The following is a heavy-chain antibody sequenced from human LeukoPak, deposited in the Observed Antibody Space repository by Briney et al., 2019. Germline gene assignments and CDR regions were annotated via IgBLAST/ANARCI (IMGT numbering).Heavy chain of an antibody. CDR1: GFTFCDYA. V-gene: IGHV3-49*04. J-gene: IGHJ4*02. D-gene: IGHD3-10*01. CDR2: IRSKAYGGTT. Sequence: GGSLRLSCTASGFTFCDYAMSWVRQAPGKGLEWVGFIRSKAYGGTTEYAASVKGRFTISRDDSKSIAYLQMNSLRTEDTAVYYCTRGSDLLLWFGELSNSYFDYWGQGTLVTVSS. CDR3: TRGSDLLLWFGELSNSYFDY.